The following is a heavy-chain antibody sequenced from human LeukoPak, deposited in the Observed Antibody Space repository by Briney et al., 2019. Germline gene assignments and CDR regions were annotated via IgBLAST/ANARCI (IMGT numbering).Heavy chain of an antibody. CDR3: ARVLEDSSGYYIPYFFDY. CDR2: IYPGDSDT. V-gene: IGHV5-51*01. CDR1: GYTFTSYW. D-gene: IGHD3-22*01. Sequence: GESLKISCQASGYTFTSYWIGWVRQMPGQGLEWMGIIYPGDSDTRYSPSFRGQVTISADKSITTAYPQWSSLKASDTAMYYCARVLEDSSGYYIPYFFDYWGQGTLVTVSS. J-gene: IGHJ4*02.